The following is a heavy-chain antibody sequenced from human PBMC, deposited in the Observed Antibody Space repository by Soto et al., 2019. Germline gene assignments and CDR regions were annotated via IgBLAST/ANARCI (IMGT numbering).Heavy chain of an antibody. CDR2: ISLYSDGT. Sequence: ASVKVSCKASGYTFTGYYMHWVRQAPGQPLEWLGWISLYSDGTNYAQKFQGRVSMTTDTSTTTAYMELRSLRSDDTAVYYCARVVPGAEAWFGPWGQGTLVTVSS. V-gene: IGHV1-2*02. CDR1: GYTFTGYY. D-gene: IGHD2-2*01. J-gene: IGHJ5*02. CDR3: ARVVPGAEAWFGP.